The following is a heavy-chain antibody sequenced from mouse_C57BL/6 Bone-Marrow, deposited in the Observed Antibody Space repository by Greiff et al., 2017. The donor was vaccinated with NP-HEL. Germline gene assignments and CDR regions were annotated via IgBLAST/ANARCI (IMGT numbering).Heavy chain of an antibody. V-gene: IGHV1-63*01. CDR3: ARRGLRGAMDY. J-gene: IGHJ4*01. D-gene: IGHD2-4*01. CDR1: GYTFTNYW. Sequence: VQLQESGAELVRPGTSVKMSCKASGYTFTNYWIGWAKQRPGHGLEWIGDIYPGGGYTNYNEKFKGKATLTADQSSSTAYMQFSSLTSEDSAIYYCARRGLRGAMDYWGQGTSVTVSS. CDR2: IYPGGGYT.